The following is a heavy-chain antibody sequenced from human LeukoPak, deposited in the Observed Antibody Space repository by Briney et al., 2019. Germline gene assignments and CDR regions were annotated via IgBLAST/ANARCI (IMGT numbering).Heavy chain of an antibody. CDR3: GRDWKLDY. CDR1: GFTFNNYA. D-gene: IGHD1-1*01. CDR2: ISDNGGDT. J-gene: IGHJ4*02. Sequence: PGGSLRLYCAASGFTFNNYAMSWVRQAPGKGLEWVSAISDNGGDTKYADSVKGRFTISRDNSRNTLYLQMNSLRVEDTAIYYCGRDWKLDYWGQGTLVTVSS. V-gene: IGHV3-23*01.